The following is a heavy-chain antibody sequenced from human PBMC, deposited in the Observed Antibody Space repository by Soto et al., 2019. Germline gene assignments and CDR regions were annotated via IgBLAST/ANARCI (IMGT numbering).Heavy chain of an antibody. CDR2: INSDGSST. V-gene: IGHV3-74*01. Sequence: EVQLVESGGGLVQPGESLRLSCAASGFTFSSYWMHWVRQAPGKGLVWVSRINSDGSSTSYAGSVKGRFTTSRDNAKNPLYLQLNSLRAEAPAVYYCLKPSLVLPAPPREASWGQEPWSXSPQ. CDR1: GFTFSSYW. D-gene: IGHD6-6*01. CDR3: LKPSLVLPAPPREAS. J-gene: IGHJ5*01.